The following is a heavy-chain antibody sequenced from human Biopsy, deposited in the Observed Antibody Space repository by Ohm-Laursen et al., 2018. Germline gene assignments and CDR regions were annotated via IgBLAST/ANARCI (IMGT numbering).Heavy chain of an antibody. V-gene: IGHV3-66*04. CDR2: IYTGGTT. D-gene: IGHD2-8*01. J-gene: IGHJ4*02. CDR3: ARHHCTNGVCLGVYFDY. Sequence: SLRLSCAASGFTFSSYWMSWVRQAPGKGLEWVSVIYTGGTTHYADSVRGRFTISRDNSKNTLYLQMNSLRAEDTAVYYCARHHCTNGVCLGVYFDYWGQGTLVTVSS. CDR1: GFTFSSYW.